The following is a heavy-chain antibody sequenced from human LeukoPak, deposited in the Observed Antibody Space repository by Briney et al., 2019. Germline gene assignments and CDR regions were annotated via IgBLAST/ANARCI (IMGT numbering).Heavy chain of an antibody. D-gene: IGHD1-1*01. CDR2: IEHDGQNI. Sequence: GGSLRLSCAASGFTFSSYAMSWVRQAPGKGLEWVACIEHDGQNIHYADSVKGRFTVSRDNPASTLYLQMNNLTREDTAVYYCAKRGPPPGTYGNWIDPWGQGTLVTVSS. CDR1: GFTFSSYA. V-gene: IGHV3-30*04. CDR3: AKRGPPPGTYGNWIDP. J-gene: IGHJ5*02.